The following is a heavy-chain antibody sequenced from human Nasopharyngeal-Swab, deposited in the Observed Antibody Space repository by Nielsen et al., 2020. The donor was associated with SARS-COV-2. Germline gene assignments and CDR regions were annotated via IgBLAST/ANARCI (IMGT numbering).Heavy chain of an antibody. CDR2: IKSKTDGGTT. Sequence: GGSLRLSCAASGFTFSNAWMSWVRQAPGKGLEWVGRIKSKTDGGTTDYAAPVQGRFTISRDDSKNTLYLQMNSLKTEDTAVYYCTTVGPEHDILTGWDDAFDIWGQGTMVTVSS. CDR3: TTVGPEHDILTGWDDAFDI. CDR1: GFTFSNAW. D-gene: IGHD3-9*01. J-gene: IGHJ3*02. V-gene: IGHV3-15*01.